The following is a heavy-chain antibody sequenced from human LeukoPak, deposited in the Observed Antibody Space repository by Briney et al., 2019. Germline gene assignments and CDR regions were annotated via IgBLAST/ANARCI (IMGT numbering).Heavy chain of an antibody. J-gene: IGHJ6*02. D-gene: IGHD3-22*01. CDR3: AKNPYDSGGYYFNGYYYYGMDV. CDR2: ISSSGSTI. V-gene: IGHV3-11*01. CDR1: GFTFSDYY. Sequence: PGGSLRLSCAASGFTFSDYYMSWIRQAPGKGLEWVSYISSSGSTIYYADSVKGRFTISRDNAKNSLYRKMNSLRAEDTAVYYCAKNPYDSGGYYFNGYYYYGMDVWGQGTTVTVSS.